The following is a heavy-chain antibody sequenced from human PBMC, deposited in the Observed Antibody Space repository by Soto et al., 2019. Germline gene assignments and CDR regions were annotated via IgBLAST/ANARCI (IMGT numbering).Heavy chain of an antibody. CDR2: ISSNGGST. D-gene: IGHD1-1*01. J-gene: IGHJ3*02. CDR3: ARLAPYNWNDGDFSEVKFVYDI. Sequence: GGSLRLSCAVSGFTFSTSTMSWVRQAPGKGLEYVSVISSNGGSTYYANSVKDRFTISRDNSKNTLYLQMGSLRADDMAVYYCARLAPYNWNDGDFSEVKFVYDIWGQGTMVTLSS. CDR1: GFTFSTST. V-gene: IGHV3-64*01.